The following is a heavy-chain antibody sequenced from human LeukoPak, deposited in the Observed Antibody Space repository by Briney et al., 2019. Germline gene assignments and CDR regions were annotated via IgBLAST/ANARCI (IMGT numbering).Heavy chain of an antibody. J-gene: IGHJ4*02. CDR1: GGSFSGYY. CDR2: INHSGST. D-gene: IGHD2-15*01. V-gene: IGHV4-34*01. CDR3: ARGSRAMVAATYHYGGFDY. Sequence: SETLSLTCAVYGGSFSGYYWSWIRQPPGKGLEWIGEINHSGSTNYNTSLKSRVTISVDTSKNQFSLKLSSVTAADTAVYYCARGSRAMVAATYHYGGFDYWGQGTLVTVSS.